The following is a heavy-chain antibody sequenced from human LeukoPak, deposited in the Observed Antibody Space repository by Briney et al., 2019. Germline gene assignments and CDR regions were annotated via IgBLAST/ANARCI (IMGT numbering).Heavy chain of an antibody. J-gene: IGHJ4*02. CDR2: ISAYNGNT. V-gene: IGHV1-18*01. D-gene: IGHD2-2*02. CDR3: ARDGEILRYCSSTSCYTFDY. CDR1: GYTFTSYG. Sequence: ASVKVSCKASGYTFTSYGISWVRNAPGQGLESMGWISAYNGNTNYAQKLQGRVTMTTDTSTSTAYMELRSLRSDDTAVYYCARDGEILRYCSSTSCYTFDYWGQGTLVTVSS.